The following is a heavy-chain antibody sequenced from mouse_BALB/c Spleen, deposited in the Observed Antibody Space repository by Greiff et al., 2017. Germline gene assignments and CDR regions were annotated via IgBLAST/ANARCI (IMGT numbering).Heavy chain of an antibody. Sequence: QVQLQQPGAELVKPGASVKLSCKASGYTFTSYWMHWVKQRPGPGLEWIGEINPSNGRTNYNEKFKSKATLTVDKSSSTAYMQLSSLTSEDSAVYYCARGATMIRGFAYWGQGTLVTVSA. CDR1: GYTFTSYW. CDR2: INPSNGRT. V-gene: IGHV1S81*02. CDR3: ARGATMIRGFAY. J-gene: IGHJ3*01. D-gene: IGHD2-4*01.